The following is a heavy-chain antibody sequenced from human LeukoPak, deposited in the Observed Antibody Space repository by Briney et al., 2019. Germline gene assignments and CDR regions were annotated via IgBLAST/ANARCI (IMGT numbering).Heavy chain of an antibody. D-gene: IGHD5-24*01. Sequence: GGSLRLSCAASEFTFSNYAMSWVRQAPGKGLEWVANIKEDGSDKYYVDSVKGRFTISRDNAKNSLYLQMNSLRAEDTAVYYCARDRGWLQFDYWGQGTRVIVSS. CDR2: IKEDGSDK. V-gene: IGHV3-7*01. CDR3: ARDRGWLQFDY. J-gene: IGHJ4*02. CDR1: EFTFSNYA.